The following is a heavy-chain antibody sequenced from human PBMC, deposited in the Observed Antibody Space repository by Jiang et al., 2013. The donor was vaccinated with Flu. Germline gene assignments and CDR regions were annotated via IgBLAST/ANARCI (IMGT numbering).Heavy chain of an antibody. D-gene: IGHD3-22*01. Sequence: VQLLESGGGLVQPGGSLRLSCAASGFTFSSYSMNWVRQAPGKGLEWVSYISSSSSTISYADSVKGRFTISRDNAKNSLYLQMNSLRDEDTAVYYCARGTRNYYDPPVFDYWGQGTLVTVSS. CDR2: ISSSSSTI. CDR1: GFTFSSYS. V-gene: IGHV3-48*02. J-gene: IGHJ4*02. CDR3: ARGTRNYYDPPVFDY.